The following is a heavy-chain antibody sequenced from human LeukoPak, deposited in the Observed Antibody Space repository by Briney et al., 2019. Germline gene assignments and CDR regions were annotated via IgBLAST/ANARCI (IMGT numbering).Heavy chain of an antibody. J-gene: IGHJ4*02. CDR1: DYSISSGYGCC. CDR3: ATLVSTRYYFDY. Sequence: SSETLSLTCTVSDYSISSGYGCCWGWIRQPPGKGLELIGNIYHSGITYYNHFNSSLKSGVTISIDTSTNHFSLRLTSVTAADTAVYFCATLVSTRYYFDYWGQGTLVTVSS. V-gene: IGHV4-38-2*02. D-gene: IGHD5/OR15-5a*01. CDR2: IYHSGIT.